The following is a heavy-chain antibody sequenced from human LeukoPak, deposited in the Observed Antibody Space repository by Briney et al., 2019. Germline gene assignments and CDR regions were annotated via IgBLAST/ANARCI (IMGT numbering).Heavy chain of an antibody. CDR3: AKGRDVYNYWYFDL. J-gene: IGHJ2*01. Sequence: GGSLRLSCAASGFSFNTYGMSWVRQAPGKGLEWVSAIGASGGSAYNADSVKGRFTIFRDNSKNTLYLEMNSLRAEDTAVYFCAKGRDVYNYWYFDLWGRGTLVTVSS. D-gene: IGHD5-24*01. CDR2: IGASGGSA. V-gene: IGHV3-23*01. CDR1: GFSFNTYG.